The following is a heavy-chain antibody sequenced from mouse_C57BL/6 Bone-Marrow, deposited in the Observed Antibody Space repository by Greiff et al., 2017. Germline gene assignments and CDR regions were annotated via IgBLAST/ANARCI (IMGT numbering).Heavy chain of an antibody. CDR3: ARSYYSNFYYAMDY. V-gene: IGHV1-7*01. CDR1: GYTFTSYW. J-gene: IGHJ4*01. D-gene: IGHD2-5*01. Sequence: QVQLQQSGAELAKPGASVKLSCKASGYTFTSYWMHWVKQRPGQGLEWIGYINPSSGYTKYNQKFKDKATLNADKSSSTAYMQLSSLTYEDSAVYYCARSYYSNFYYAMDYWGQGTSVTVSS. CDR2: INPSSGYT.